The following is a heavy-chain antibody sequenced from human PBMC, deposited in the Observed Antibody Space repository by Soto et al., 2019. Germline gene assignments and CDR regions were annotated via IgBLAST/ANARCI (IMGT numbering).Heavy chain of an antibody. CDR2: INAGNGNT. D-gene: IGHD3-16*01. CDR3: ARVVSEKGQWGEDAFDI. J-gene: IGHJ3*02. V-gene: IGHV1-3*01. Sequence: QVQLVQSGAEVKKPGASVKVSCKASGYTFTSYAMHWVRQAPGQRLEWMGWINAGNGNTKYSQKFQGRVTITRDTSASTAYMELSSLRSEDTAVYYCARVVSEKGQWGEDAFDIWGQGTMVTVSS. CDR1: GYTFTSYA.